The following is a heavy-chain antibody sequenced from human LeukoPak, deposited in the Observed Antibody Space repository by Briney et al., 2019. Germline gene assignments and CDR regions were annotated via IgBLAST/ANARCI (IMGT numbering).Heavy chain of an antibody. CDR2: IYSGGST. V-gene: IGHV3-53*04. J-gene: IGHJ4*02. Sequence: GGSLRLSCAASGFTVSSNYMSWVRQAPGKGLEWVSVIYSGGSTYYADSVKGRFTISRHNSKNTLYLQMNSLRAENTAVYYCARLARLTYFDYWGQGTLVTVSS. D-gene: IGHD4/OR15-4a*01. CDR3: ARLARLTYFDY. CDR1: GFTVSSNY.